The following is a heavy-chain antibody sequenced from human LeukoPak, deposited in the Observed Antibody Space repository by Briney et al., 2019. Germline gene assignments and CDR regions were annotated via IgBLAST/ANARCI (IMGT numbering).Heavy chain of an antibody. J-gene: IGHJ4*02. CDR2: ISYSGST. CDR3: ARAGGGGSYSGSYYFDY. D-gene: IGHD1-26*01. Sequence: SETLSLTCSVSGGSISRHYWSWIRQPPGKGLEWIGYISYSGSTRYNPSFQSRVTISMEMSKTHFSLKLTSVTAADTAVYYCARAGGGGSYSGSYYFDYWGQGTLVTVSS. V-gene: IGHV4-59*08. CDR1: GGSISRHY.